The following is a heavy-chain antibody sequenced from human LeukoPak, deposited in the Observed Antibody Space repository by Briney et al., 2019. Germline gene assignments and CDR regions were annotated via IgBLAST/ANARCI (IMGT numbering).Heavy chain of an antibody. D-gene: IGHD3-9*01. Sequence: SETLSLTCTVSGYSISSGYYWGWIRQPPGKGLEWIGNINYGGSGSTYYNPSLKSRVTISVDTSRSQFSLKLNSVTAADTAVYYCARPPTGYPNWFDPWGQGTLVTVSS. J-gene: IGHJ5*02. CDR3: ARPPTGYPNWFDP. CDR2: INYGGSGST. CDR1: GYSISSGYY. V-gene: IGHV4-38-2*02.